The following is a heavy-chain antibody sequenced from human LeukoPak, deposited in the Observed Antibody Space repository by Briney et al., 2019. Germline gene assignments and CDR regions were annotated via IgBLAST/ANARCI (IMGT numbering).Heavy chain of an antibody. Sequence: GGSLRLSCAASEFTFSSYWMHWVRQAPGKGLVWVSRINTDGSSTSYADSVKGRFTISRDNAKNTLFLQMNSLRAEDTAVYYCARGGLQLLDTWGQGSLVTVSS. CDR2: INTDGSST. V-gene: IGHV3-74*01. CDR3: ARGGLQLLDT. D-gene: IGHD2/OR15-2a*01. CDR1: EFTFSSYW. J-gene: IGHJ5*02.